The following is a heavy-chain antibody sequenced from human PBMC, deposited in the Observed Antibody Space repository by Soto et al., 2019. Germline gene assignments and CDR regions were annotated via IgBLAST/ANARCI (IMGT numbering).Heavy chain of an antibody. V-gene: IGHV1-69*13. CDR2: IIPIFGTA. Sequence: GASVKVSCKASGGTFSSYAISWMRQAPGQGLEWMGGIIPIFGTANYAQKFQGRVTITADESTSTAYMELSSLRSEDTAVYYCARSKYYDFWSGPNDYYYYGMDVWGQGTTVTVSS. CDR1: GGTFSSYA. CDR3: ARSKYYDFWSGPNDYYYYGMDV. D-gene: IGHD3-3*01. J-gene: IGHJ6*02.